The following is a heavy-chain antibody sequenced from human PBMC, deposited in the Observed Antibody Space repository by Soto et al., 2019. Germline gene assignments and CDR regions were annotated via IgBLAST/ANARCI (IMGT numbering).Heavy chain of an antibody. CDR3: ASQGPAADHYDL. CDR1: GGSITSSSYH. V-gene: IGHV4-39*01. Sequence: SETLSLTCTVSGGSITSSSYHWVWIRQSPGKGLEWIGSVYSSGTAHYKPSLKSRVTMSIDMSKNQFSLYLKSVTAADTAVYYCASQGPAADHYDLLGQGTLVTVSS. D-gene: IGHD6-25*01. CDR2: VYSSGTA. J-gene: IGHJ4*02.